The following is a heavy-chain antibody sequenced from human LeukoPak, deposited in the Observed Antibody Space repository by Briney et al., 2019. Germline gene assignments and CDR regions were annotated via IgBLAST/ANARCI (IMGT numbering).Heavy chain of an antibody. V-gene: IGHV4-59*01. D-gene: IGHD3-3*01. Sequence: PSETLSLTCTVSGGSISSYYWSWIRQPPGKGLEWIGYIYYSGSTNYNPSLKSRVTISVDTSKNQFSLKLSSVTAADTAVYYCATHSKYDFWSGYYEIGYFQHWGQGTLVTVSS. CDR2: IYYSGST. CDR3: ATHSKYDFWSGYYEIGYFQH. CDR1: GGSISSYY. J-gene: IGHJ1*01.